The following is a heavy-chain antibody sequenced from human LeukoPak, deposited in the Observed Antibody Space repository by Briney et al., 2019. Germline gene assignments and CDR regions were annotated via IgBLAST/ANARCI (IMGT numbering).Heavy chain of an antibody. CDR3: ARVPYDILTGYYLFDY. Sequence: GGSLRLSCAASGFTFSSYSMNWVRQAPGKGLEWVSSISSSSSYIYYADSVKGRYTISRDNAKNSLYLQMNSLRAEDTAVYYCARVPYDILTGYYLFDYWGQGTLVTVSS. J-gene: IGHJ4*02. CDR1: GFTFSSYS. D-gene: IGHD3-9*01. CDR2: ISSSSSYI. V-gene: IGHV3-21*01.